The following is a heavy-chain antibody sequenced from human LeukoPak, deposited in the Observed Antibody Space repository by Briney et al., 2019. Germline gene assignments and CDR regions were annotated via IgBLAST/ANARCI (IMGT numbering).Heavy chain of an antibody. D-gene: IGHD6-13*01. CDR1: GGTFSSYA. V-gene: IGHV1-3*03. CDR3: ARDIVSSWYYFDY. J-gene: IGHJ4*02. CDR2: INAGSGNT. Sequence: ASVKVSCKASGGTFSSYAISWVRQAPGQGLEWMGWINAGSGNTKYSQEFQGRVTITRDTSASTAYMELSSLRSEDMAVYYCARDIVSSWYYFDYWGQGTLVTVSS.